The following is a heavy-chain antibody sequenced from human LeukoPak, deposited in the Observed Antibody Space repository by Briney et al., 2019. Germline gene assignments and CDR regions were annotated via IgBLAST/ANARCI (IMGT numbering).Heavy chain of an antibody. Sequence: PSETLSLTXAVYGGSFSGYYWSWIRQPPGKGLEWIGEINHSGSTNYNPSLKSRVTISVDTSKNQFSLKLSSVTAADTAVYYCARENYCSSTSCYLGGMADFDYWGQGTLVTVSS. J-gene: IGHJ4*02. V-gene: IGHV4-34*01. CDR1: GGSFSGYY. CDR2: INHSGST. D-gene: IGHD2-2*01. CDR3: ARENYCSSTSCYLGGMADFDY.